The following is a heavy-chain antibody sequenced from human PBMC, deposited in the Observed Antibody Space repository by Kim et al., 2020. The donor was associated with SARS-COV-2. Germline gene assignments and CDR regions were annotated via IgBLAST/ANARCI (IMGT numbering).Heavy chain of an antibody. CDR3: AKDPGMTYYNCYFDY. D-gene: IGHD1-1*01. Sequence: GGSLRLSCAASGFTFSSYAMSWVRQAPGKGLEWVSAISGGGGSTYYADFVKGRFTISRDNSKNTLYLQMNSLRAEDTAVYYCAKDPGMTYYNCYFDYWGQGTLVTVS. V-gene: IGHV3-23*01. CDR1: GFTFSSYA. J-gene: IGHJ4*02. CDR2: ISGGGGST.